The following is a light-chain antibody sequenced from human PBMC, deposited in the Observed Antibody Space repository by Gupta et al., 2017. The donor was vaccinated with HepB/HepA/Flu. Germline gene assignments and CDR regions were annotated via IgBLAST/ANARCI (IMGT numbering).Light chain of an antibody. Sequence: DIQMTQSPSSLSASVGDRVTITCRASQSISSHLNWYQHKPGKAPKLLIYAASSLQGGVPSRFSGSGSGTDFTLTINRLQPEDFATYYCQKTYNAPYTFGQGTKLEIK. J-gene: IGKJ2*01. V-gene: IGKV1-39*01. CDR2: AAS. CDR3: QKTYNAPYT. CDR1: QSISSH.